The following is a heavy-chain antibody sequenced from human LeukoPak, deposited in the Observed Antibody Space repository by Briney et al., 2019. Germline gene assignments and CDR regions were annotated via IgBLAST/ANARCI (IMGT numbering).Heavy chain of an antibody. V-gene: IGHV3-53*01. D-gene: IGHD3-9*01. Sequence: GGSLRLSCAASGFTVSSNYMSWVRQAPGKGLEWVSVIYSGGSTYYADSVKGRFTISRDNSKNTLYLQMNSLRAEDTDVYYCARDQTYYDILTGYDRGVGFGPWGQGTLVTVSS. J-gene: IGHJ5*02. CDR3: ARDQTYYDILTGYDRGVGFGP. CDR2: IYSGGST. CDR1: GFTVSSNY.